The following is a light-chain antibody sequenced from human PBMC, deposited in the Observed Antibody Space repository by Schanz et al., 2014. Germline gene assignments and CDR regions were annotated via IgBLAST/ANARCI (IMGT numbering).Light chain of an antibody. CDR1: SSDVGDYNY. CDR3: CSYAGSSRV. V-gene: IGLV2-8*01. Sequence: QSALTQPPSASGSLGQSVTISCTGTSSDVGDYNYVSWYQQHPGKAPKLMIYEGSKRPSGVSNRFSGSKSGNTASLTISGLQAEDEADYYCCSYAGSSRVFGGGTKLTVL. CDR2: EGS. J-gene: IGLJ3*02.